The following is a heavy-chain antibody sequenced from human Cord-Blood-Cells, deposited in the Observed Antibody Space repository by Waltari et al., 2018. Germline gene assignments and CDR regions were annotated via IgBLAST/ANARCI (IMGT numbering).Heavy chain of an antibody. Sequence: QVQLVQSGAEVKKPGSSGKVSCKASVGTFSSYAISLGRQAPGQGLEWMGGIIPIFGTANYAQKFQGRVTITADESTSTAYMELSSLRSEDTAVYYCARADSSSVVDAFDIWGQGTMVTVSS. D-gene: IGHD6-6*01. CDR3: ARADSSSVVDAFDI. J-gene: IGHJ3*02. CDR1: VGTFSSYA. V-gene: IGHV1-69*01. CDR2: IIPIFGTA.